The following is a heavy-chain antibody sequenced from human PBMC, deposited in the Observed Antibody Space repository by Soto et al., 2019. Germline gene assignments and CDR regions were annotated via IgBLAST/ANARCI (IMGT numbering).Heavy chain of an antibody. CDR1: GFTSSDHY. V-gene: IGHV3-72*01. CDR2: TRDKGNSYST. J-gene: IGHJ6*02. D-gene: IGHD2-15*01. Sequence: EVQLVESGGGLVQPGGSLRLSCAASGFTSSDHYIDWVRQAPGKGLEWVGRTRDKGNSYSTEYAASVRGRFTISRDDSQNSLHLQMNSLKTEDTAVYYCARTPQSGNEFHVWGQGTTVTVSS. CDR3: ARTPQSGNEFHV.